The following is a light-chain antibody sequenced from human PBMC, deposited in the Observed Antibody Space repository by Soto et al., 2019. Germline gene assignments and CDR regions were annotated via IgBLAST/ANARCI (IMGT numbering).Light chain of an antibody. Sequence: DIQMTQSPSTLSASVGDRVTITCRASQSISSWLAWYQQKPGKAPKLLIYKASNLESGVPSRFSGSGSGTEFTLTISSLQPDDFATYYCHQYYTYSTFGQGTKVEIK. V-gene: IGKV1-5*03. CDR3: HQYYTYST. J-gene: IGKJ1*01. CDR1: QSISSW. CDR2: KAS.